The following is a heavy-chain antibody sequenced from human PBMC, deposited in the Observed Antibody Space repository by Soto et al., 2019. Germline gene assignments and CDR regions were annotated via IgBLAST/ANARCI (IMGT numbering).Heavy chain of an antibody. CDR2: MSGSGGST. CDR1: GFSFRAYG. Sequence: GGSLRLSCAVSGFSFRAYGMHWVRQAPGKGLEWVSAMSGSGGSTYYADSVKGRFTISRDNSKNTLYLQMNSLRVEDTAVYYCAKRGRGAVAFDYWGQGTLVTDSS. J-gene: IGHJ4*02. V-gene: IGHV3-23*01. CDR3: AKRGRGAVAFDY. D-gene: IGHD6-19*01.